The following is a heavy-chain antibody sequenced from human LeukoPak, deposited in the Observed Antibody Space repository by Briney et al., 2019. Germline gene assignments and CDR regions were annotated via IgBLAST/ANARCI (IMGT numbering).Heavy chain of an antibody. J-gene: IGHJ6*03. D-gene: IGHD3-10*01. CDR3: ARRSMVQHMDV. CDR2: IDTNTGNP. V-gene: IGHV7-4-1*02. Sequence: GASVKVSCKASGYTFTRDAMNWVRQAPGQGLEYMGWIDTNTGNPTYAQGFTGRFVFSLDTSVSTAYLQISSLKAEDTAVYYCARRSMVQHMDVRGNGTTVTVSS. CDR1: GYTFTRDA.